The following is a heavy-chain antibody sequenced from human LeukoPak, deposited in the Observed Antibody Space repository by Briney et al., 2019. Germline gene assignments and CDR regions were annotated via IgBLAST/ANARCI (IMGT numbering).Heavy chain of an antibody. Sequence: GGSLRLSCAASGFTFSDHYMDWVRQAPGKGLEWVGRSRNKANRYTTEYAASVKGRFTISRDDSKNSVYLQMNSLKTEDTAVYYCVRVSSASAFDIWGQGTMVTVSS. CDR1: GFTFSDHY. D-gene: IGHD3-22*01. J-gene: IGHJ3*02. CDR2: SRNKANRYTT. CDR3: VRVSSASAFDI. V-gene: IGHV3-72*01.